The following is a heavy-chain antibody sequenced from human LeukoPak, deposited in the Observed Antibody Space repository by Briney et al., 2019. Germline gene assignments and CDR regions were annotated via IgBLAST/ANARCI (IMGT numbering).Heavy chain of an antibody. CDR1: GYTLTELS. J-gene: IGHJ3*02. V-gene: IGHV1-24*01. CDR3: ATGYCSSTSCYHDAFDI. CDR2: FDPEDGET. D-gene: IGHD2-2*01. Sequence: ASVKVSCKVSGYTLTELSMHWVRQAPGKGLEWMGGFDPEDGETIYAQKFQGRVTMTEDTSTDTAYMELSSLRSEDTAAYYCATGYCSSTSCYHDAFDIWGQGTMVTVSS.